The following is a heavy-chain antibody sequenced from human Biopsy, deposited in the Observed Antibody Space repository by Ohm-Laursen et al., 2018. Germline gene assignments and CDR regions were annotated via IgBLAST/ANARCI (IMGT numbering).Heavy chain of an antibody. D-gene: IGHD3-22*01. CDR2: ISNDGDIK. Sequence: SLRLSFTASGFTFSSYGMHWVRQAPGKGLEWVSLISNDGDIKYSADSMEGRFTISRDNSRNTLFLQMKSLKAEDPAVYYCAKDRFPYTSGYSSVFEYWGQGTLVTVSS. V-gene: IGHV3-30*18. CDR1: GFTFSSYG. J-gene: IGHJ4*02. CDR3: AKDRFPYTSGYSSVFEY.